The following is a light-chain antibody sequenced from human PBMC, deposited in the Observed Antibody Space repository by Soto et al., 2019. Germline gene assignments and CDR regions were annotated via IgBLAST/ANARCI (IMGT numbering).Light chain of an antibody. V-gene: IGLV1-47*02. CDR3: AAWDDSLSGQWV. J-gene: IGLJ3*02. CDR1: SSNIGSNY. Sequence: QSVLTQPPSASGTPGQRVTISCSGSSSNIGSNYVYWYQQLPGTAPKLLIYSNNQRPSGVPDRFSGSKSGTSASLAISGLRSEDEADHYCAAWDDSLSGQWVFGGGTKLTVL. CDR2: SNN.